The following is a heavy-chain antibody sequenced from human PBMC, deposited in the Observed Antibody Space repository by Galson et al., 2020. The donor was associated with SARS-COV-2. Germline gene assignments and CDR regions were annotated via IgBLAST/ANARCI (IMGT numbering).Heavy chain of an antibody. V-gene: IGHV3-21*01. CDR3: ARDLKGYSYGYFDY. Sequence: GGSLRLSCAASGFTFSSYSMNWVRQAPGKGLEWVSSISSSSSYIYYADSVTGRFTISRDNAKNSLYLQMNSLRAEDTAVYYCARDLKGYSYGYFDYWGQGTLVTVSS. CDR1: GFTFSSYS. D-gene: IGHD5-18*01. J-gene: IGHJ4*02. CDR2: ISSSSSYI.